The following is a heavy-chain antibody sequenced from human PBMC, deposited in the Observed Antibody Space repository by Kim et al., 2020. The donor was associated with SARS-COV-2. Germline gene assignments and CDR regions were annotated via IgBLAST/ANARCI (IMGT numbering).Heavy chain of an antibody. Sequence: GGSLTLSCVASGFTFSNDAMNWVRQAPGKGLEWVSVISGTGDNTYYIDSVKGRFTISRDNSKNTLFLHLNNLSAEDTATYYCAKGRYSGTYYFDYWGQGTLVTVSS. CDR3: AKGRYSGTYYFDY. V-gene: IGHV3-23*01. CDR1: GFTFSNDA. D-gene: IGHD1-26*01. CDR2: ISGTGDNT. J-gene: IGHJ4*02.